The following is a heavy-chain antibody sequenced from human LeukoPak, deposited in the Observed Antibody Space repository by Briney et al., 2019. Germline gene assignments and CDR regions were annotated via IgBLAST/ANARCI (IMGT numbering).Heavy chain of an antibody. CDR2: ISSGSKTI. V-gene: IGHV3-48*04. CDR1: GFTFSSYS. J-gene: IGHJ4*02. D-gene: IGHD1-26*01. CDR3: VRLSGSYFDY. Sequence: GGSLRLSCAASGFTFSSYSMNWVRQAPGKGLEWLSYISSGSKTINYADSVKGRFTLSRDNTRNSLYLQMNSLRAEDTAVYYCVRLSGSYFDYWGQGTLVTVSS.